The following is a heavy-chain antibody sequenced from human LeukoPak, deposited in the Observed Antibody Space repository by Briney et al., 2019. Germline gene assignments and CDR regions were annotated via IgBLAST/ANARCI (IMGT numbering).Heavy chain of an antibody. D-gene: IGHD6-6*01. CDR2: FDPEDGET. V-gene: IGHV1-24*01. Sequence: GAPVKVSCKVSGYTLTELSMHWVRQAPGKGLEWMGGFDPEDGETIYAQKFQGRVTMTEDTSTDTAYMELSSLRSEDTAVYYCARRGGADSSSSRHWGYWGQGTLVTVSS. J-gene: IGHJ4*02. CDR3: ARRGGADSSSSRHWGY. CDR1: GYTLTELS.